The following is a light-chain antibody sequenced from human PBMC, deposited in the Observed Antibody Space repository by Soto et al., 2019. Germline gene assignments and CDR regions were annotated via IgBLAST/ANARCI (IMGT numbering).Light chain of an antibody. CDR3: QQRSNWPST. CDR2: DAS. CDR1: QSVSSY. V-gene: IGKV3-11*01. Sequence: EIVWTQSPATLSLSPGERDTLSCRASQSVSSYLAWYQQKPCQAPRLLIYDASNRATGIPARFSGSGSGTDFTLTISSLEPEDFAVYYCQQRSNWPSTFGGGTKVAIK. J-gene: IGKJ4*01.